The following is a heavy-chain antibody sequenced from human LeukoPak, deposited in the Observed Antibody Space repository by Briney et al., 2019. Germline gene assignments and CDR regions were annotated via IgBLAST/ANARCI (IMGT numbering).Heavy chain of an antibody. CDR3: AELGITMIGGV. D-gene: IGHD3-10*02. CDR1: GFTFSSYW. Sequence: GGSLRLSCAVSGFTFSSYWMSWVRQAPGKGLEWVANIKQDGSEKYYVDSVKGLFTISRDNANNSLYLQMNSLRAEDTAVYYCAELGITMIGGVWGKGTTVTISS. V-gene: IGHV3-7*01. CDR2: IKQDGSEK. J-gene: IGHJ6*04.